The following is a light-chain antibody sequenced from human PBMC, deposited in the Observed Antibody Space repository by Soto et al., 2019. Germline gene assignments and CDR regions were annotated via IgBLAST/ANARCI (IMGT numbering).Light chain of an antibody. CDR2: EVS. Sequence: QSVLTQPASVSGSPGQSITISCSGGTSDIGTYNYVSWYQHHPGKVPKVMIYEVSNRPSGVSNRFSGSKSGNTASLTISGLQSEDEADYYCSSYTSSATLVFGGRTKVTVL. CDR3: SSYTSSATLV. V-gene: IGLV2-14*01. J-gene: IGLJ3*02. CDR1: TSDIGTYNY.